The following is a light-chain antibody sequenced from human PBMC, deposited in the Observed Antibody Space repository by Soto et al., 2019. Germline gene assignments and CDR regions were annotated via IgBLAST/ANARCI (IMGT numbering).Light chain of an antibody. CDR3: QQYGGSPRIT. V-gene: IGKV3-20*01. J-gene: IGKJ5*01. Sequence: EIVLTQSPGTLSLSPGEGATLSCRASQSVRSNYLAWYQQKPGQAPRLLIYGASRGAAGIPDRFSGSGSGTDFTLTISRLEPEDFAVYYCQQYGGSPRITFGQGTRLEIK. CDR2: GAS. CDR1: QSVRSNY.